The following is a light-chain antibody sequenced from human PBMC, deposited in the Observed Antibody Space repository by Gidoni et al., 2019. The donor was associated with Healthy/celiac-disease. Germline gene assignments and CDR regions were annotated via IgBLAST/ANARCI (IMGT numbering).Light chain of an antibody. CDR3: SSYTSSSTFYV. Sequence: QSALTQPASVSGSPGQSITISCTGTSSDVGGYNYVSWYQQHPGKAPKLMIYEVSNRPSGVSNLFSGSKSGNTASLTISGLQAEDEADYYCSSYTSSSTFYVFGTGTNVTVL. CDR2: EVS. CDR1: SSDVGGYNY. V-gene: IGLV2-14*01. J-gene: IGLJ1*01.